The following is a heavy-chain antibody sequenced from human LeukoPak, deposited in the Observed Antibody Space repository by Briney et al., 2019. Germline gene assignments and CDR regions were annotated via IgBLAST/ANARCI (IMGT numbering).Heavy chain of an antibody. CDR2: ISSSGSTI. J-gene: IGHJ5*02. D-gene: IGHD1-1*01. Sequence: PGGSLRLSCAASGFTFSDYYMSWIRQAPGKGLEWVSYISSSGSTIYYADSVKSRFTISRDNAKNSLYLQMNSLRAEDTAVYYCARDRYNWNDDINWFDPWGQGTLVTVSS. CDR3: ARDRYNWNDDINWFDP. V-gene: IGHV3-11*04. CDR1: GFTFSDYY.